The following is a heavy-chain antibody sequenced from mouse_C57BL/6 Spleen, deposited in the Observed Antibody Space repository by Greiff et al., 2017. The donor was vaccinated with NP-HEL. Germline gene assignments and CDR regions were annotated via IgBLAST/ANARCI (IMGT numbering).Heavy chain of an antibody. Sequence: VQLQESGAELVKPGASVKISCKASGYAFSSYWMNWVKQRPGKGLEWIGQIYPGDGDTNYNGKFKGKATLTADKSSSTAYMQLSSLTSEDSAVYFCARRGYYDYDGFAYWGQGTLVTVSA. CDR2: IYPGDGDT. J-gene: IGHJ3*01. V-gene: IGHV1-80*01. CDR3: ARRGYYDYDGFAY. CDR1: GYAFSSYW. D-gene: IGHD2-4*01.